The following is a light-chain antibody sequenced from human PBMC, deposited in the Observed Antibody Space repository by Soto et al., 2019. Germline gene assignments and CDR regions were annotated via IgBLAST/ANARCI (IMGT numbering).Light chain of an antibody. CDR3: SSYTSSSTLLV. J-gene: IGLJ2*01. V-gene: IGLV2-14*01. CDR2: EVS. CDR1: SSDVGGYNY. Sequence: QSVLTQPASVSGSPGQSITISCTGTSSDVGGYNYVSWYQQHPGKAPRLMIYEVSKRPSWVSNRFYGSKSGNTASLTMSGLQAEDDDDYYCSSYTSSSTLLVFGGGTKLNVL.